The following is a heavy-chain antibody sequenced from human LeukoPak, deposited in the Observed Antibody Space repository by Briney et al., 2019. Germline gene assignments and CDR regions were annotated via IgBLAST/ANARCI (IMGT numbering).Heavy chain of an antibody. D-gene: IGHD5-12*01. Sequence: SETLSLTCTVSGGSISSGGFYWSWIRQPPGKGLEWIGEINHSGSTNYNPSLKSRVTISVDTSKNQFSLKLSSVTAADTAVYYCARVSHLRRGYSGYDPFDYWGQGTLVTVSS. V-gene: IGHV4-34*01. CDR1: GGSISSGGFY. CDR2: INHSGST. CDR3: ARVSHLRRGYSGYDPFDY. J-gene: IGHJ4*02.